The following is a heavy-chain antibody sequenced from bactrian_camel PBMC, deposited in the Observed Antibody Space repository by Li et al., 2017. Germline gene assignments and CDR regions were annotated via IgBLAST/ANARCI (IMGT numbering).Heavy chain of an antibody. CDR3: AADSSSWYHYYY. CDR1: GFTFSSYA. V-gene: IGHV3S31*01. Sequence: DVQLVESGGGLVQPGGSLRLSCAASGFTFSSYAMKWVRQAPGKGLEWVSHINSLGGSTFYADSVKGRFTISRNNAENTLYLQLNSLKTEDMAMYFCAADSSSWYHYYYWGRGTQVTVS. D-gene: IGHD6*01. J-gene: IGHJ4*01. CDR2: INSLGGST.